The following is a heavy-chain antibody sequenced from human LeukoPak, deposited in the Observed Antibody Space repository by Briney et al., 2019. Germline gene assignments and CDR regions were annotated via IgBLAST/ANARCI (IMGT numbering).Heavy chain of an antibody. V-gene: IGHV4-59*08. CDR3: ARHPPRERRGNAFDI. CDR2: SNFSATT. Sequence: SETLPLTCTVSDASVSSYYWSWIRPPTGQGMEWRGYSNFSATTNYNTPHKSRGAISVDTPKNQHSLKLSSVSAAETALYYCARHPPRERRGNAFDIWGQGTLVTVSS. J-gene: IGHJ3*02. D-gene: IGHD5-24*01. CDR1: DASVSSYY.